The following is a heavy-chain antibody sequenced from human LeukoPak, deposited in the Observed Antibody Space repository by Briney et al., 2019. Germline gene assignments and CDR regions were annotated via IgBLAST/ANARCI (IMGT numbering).Heavy chain of an antibody. Sequence: ASVKVSCKASGGTFSSYAISWVRQAPGQGLEWMGGIIPIFGTANYAQKFQGRVTITTDESTSTAYMELSSLRAEDTAVYYCARDSSSWYPAPFDPWGQGTQVTVSS. D-gene: IGHD6-13*01. J-gene: IGHJ5*02. CDR1: GGTFSSYA. V-gene: IGHV1-69*05. CDR2: IIPIFGTA. CDR3: ARDSSSWYPAPFDP.